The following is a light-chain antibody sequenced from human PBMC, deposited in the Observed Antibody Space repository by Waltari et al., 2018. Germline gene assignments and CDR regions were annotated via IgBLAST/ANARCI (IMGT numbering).Light chain of an antibody. V-gene: IGKV1-6*01. CDR1: QDNRSE. J-gene: IGKJ1*01. CDR2: AAS. Sequence: AIQMTQSPSSLSASVGDRVTITCRARQDNRSELGWYQQKPGKAPKPLIYAASSLQSGVPSRFIGSVSCTDFTLTISSLQPEDFATYYCLQDHTFPWTFGQGTKVEI. CDR3: LQDHTFPWT.